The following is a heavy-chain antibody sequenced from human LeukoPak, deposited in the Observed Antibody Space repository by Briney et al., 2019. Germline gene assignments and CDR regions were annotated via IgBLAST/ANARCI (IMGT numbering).Heavy chain of an antibody. Sequence: PGGSLRLSCAASGFTFSDYYMSWIRQAPGKGLEWIGYSYHSGSTNYNPSLRGRVTISVDTSKNQFSLKLTSVTAADTAVYYCAREYSGFDYWGQGTLVTVSS. CDR1: GFTFSDYY. CDR3: AREYSGFDY. V-gene: IGHV4-59*01. J-gene: IGHJ4*02. CDR2: SYHSGST. D-gene: IGHD5-12*01.